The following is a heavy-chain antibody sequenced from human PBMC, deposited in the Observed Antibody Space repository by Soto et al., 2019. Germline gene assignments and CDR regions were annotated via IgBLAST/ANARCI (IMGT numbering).Heavy chain of an antibody. CDR2: ISGSGGAK. J-gene: IGHJ4*02. D-gene: IGHD1-26*01. CDR1: GFTFSGYA. V-gene: IGHV3-23*01. CDR3: ATRKWELLTSFDY. Sequence: EVQLLEFGGALVQPGGSLRLSCVASGFTFSGYAMSWVRQAPGKGLEWVSGISGSGGAKYYADSVKGRFTISRDNSKNTLYLEVNSPRAEDTAVYYCATRKWELLTSFDYWGQGTLVPVSS.